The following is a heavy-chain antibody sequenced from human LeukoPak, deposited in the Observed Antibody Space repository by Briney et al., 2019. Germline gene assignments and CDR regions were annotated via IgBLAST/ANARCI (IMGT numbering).Heavy chain of an antibody. CDR3: ARGPRGYSYGVEVYYFDY. CDR2: ISHSGST. J-gene: IGHJ4*02. Sequence: TSETLPLTCAVYGGSFSGYYWSWIRQPPGKGLEWIGEISHSGSTNYNPSLKSRVTISVDTSKNQFSLKLSSVTAADTAVYYCARGPRGYSYGVEVYYFDYWGQGTLVTVSS. CDR1: GGSFSGYY. D-gene: IGHD5-18*01. V-gene: IGHV4-34*01.